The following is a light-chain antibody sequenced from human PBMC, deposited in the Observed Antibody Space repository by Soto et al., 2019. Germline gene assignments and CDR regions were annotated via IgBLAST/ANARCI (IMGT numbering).Light chain of an antibody. CDR2: EGN. CDR3: CSYAPSRTLL. CDR1: SSDVGTYNL. V-gene: IGLV2-23*01. Sequence: QSVLTQPASGSGVPGESITISCTGTSSDVGTYNLVTWYQQHPGRVPKLILYEGNKRPSGVSSRFSASKSGNTASLTISGLQAEDEADYFCCSYAPSRTLLFGGGTKVTVL. J-gene: IGLJ2*01.